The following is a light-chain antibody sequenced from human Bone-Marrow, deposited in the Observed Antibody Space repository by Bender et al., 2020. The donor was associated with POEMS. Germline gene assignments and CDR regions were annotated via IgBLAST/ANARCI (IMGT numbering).Light chain of an antibody. CDR2: VNSDGSY. Sequence: QLVLTQSPSAYASLGASVTLTCTLSSGHSYYAIAWHQQHPQKGPRYLLKVNSDGSYTKGAGIPGRFSGSSSGAERFLTISSLQSEEEADYYCQTWATDIRVFGGGTKLTVL. CDR1: SGHSYYA. J-gene: IGLJ3*02. V-gene: IGLV4-69*01. CDR3: QTWATDIRV.